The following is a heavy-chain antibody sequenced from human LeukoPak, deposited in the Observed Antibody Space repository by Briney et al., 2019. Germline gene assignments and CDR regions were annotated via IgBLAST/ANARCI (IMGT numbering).Heavy chain of an antibody. CDR3: ATTPNYYDGSGYYYDDY. J-gene: IGHJ4*02. CDR1: GFTFSSYA. Sequence: GGSLRLSCAASGFTFSSYAMSWVRQAPGKGLEWVSAISGSGGSTYYADSVKGRFTISRDNAKKTLYLQMNNLRAEDTAVYYCATTPNYYDGSGYYYDDYWGQGTLVTVS. CDR2: ISGSGGST. V-gene: IGHV3-23*01. D-gene: IGHD3-22*01.